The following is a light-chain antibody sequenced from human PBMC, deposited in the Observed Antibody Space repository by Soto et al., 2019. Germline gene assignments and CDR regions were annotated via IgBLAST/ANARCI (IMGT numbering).Light chain of an antibody. CDR1: SNDVGAFIY. Sequence: QSALTQPASVSGSPGQSITVSCIGTSNDVGAFIYVSWYQQHPDKAPKLILYNVDTRPFGVSHRFSGSKSANTAYLTISGLPADDAAYYYCSSHTTPGIHVFGSGTKLTVL. CDR2: NVD. J-gene: IGLJ1*01. CDR3: SSHTTPGIHV. V-gene: IGLV2-14*03.